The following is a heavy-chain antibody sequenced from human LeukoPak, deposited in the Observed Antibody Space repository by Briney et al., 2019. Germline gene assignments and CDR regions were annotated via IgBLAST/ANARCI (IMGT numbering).Heavy chain of an antibody. CDR3: ARATYYYDSSGYYHNWFDP. D-gene: IGHD3-22*01. CDR1: GFTFSSYA. CDR2: ISYDGSNK. V-gene: IGHV3-30-3*01. J-gene: IGHJ5*02. Sequence: GGSLRLSCAASGFTFSSYAMHWVRQAPGKGLEWVAVISYDGSNKYYADSVKGRFTISRDNSKNTLYLQMNSLRAEDTAVYYCARATYYYDSSGYYHNWFDPWGQGTLVTVSS.